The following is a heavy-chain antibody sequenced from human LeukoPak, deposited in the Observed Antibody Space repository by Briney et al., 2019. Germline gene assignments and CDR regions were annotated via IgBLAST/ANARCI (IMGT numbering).Heavy chain of an antibody. CDR1: GFTFDDYA. V-gene: IGHV3-9*03. D-gene: IGHD3-10*01. J-gene: IGHJ4*02. CDR2: ISRKSGSI. Sequence: TGRSLSLSCAASGFTFDDYAMHWVRQAPGKGLEWVSGISRKSGSIGYADSVKGRFTISRDNAKNSLYLQVNSLRAEDMALYYCAKGTTANYYGSGKGFFDYWGQGTLVTVSS. CDR3: AKGTTANYYGSGKGFFDY.